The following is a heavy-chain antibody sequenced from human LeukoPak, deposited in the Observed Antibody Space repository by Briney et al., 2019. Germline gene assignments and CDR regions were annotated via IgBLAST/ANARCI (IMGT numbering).Heavy chain of an antibody. J-gene: IGHJ4*02. V-gene: IGHV4-4*02. D-gene: IGHD1-26*01. CDR3: ARESGAFSPFGF. CDR1: GGSILSTNW. Sequence: SETLSLTCAVSGGSILSTNWWSWVRQPPGKGLEWIGEVHLSGASNYNPSLKSRVSMSIDKSRNHLSLELTSVTAADTAIYYCARESGAFSPFGFWGQGTLVTVSS. CDR2: VHLSGAS.